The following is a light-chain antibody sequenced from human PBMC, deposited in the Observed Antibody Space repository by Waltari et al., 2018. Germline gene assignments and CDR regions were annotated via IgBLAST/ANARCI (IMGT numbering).Light chain of an antibody. CDR3: QQYNNWPDT. CDR1: QSVSGN. Sequence: EIVMTQSPATLSVSPGERATLSCRASQSVSGNLAWYQQKPGQAPRLLIYGASARATGIPARFSGSGSGTEFTLTISSLQSEDFAVYYCQQYNNWPDTFGQGTKLEIK. V-gene: IGKV3-15*01. J-gene: IGKJ2*01. CDR2: GAS.